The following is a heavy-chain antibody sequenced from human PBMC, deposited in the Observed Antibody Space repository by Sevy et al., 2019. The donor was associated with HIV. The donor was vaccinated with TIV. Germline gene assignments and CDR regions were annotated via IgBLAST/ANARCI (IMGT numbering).Heavy chain of an antibody. CDR2: IRSKAYGETS. D-gene: IGHD4-17*01. V-gene: IGHV3-49*03. J-gene: IGHJ4*02. CDR1: GFTFSDYA. CDR3: AREGDYGDDDFAS. Sequence: GGSLRLSCKASGFTFSDYAMNWFRQAPGKGLEWIGFIRSKAYGETSEYAASVKGRFTITRYDSKNIAYLQLNRLKTEDTAVYYCAREGDYGDDDFASWGQGTLVTVSS.